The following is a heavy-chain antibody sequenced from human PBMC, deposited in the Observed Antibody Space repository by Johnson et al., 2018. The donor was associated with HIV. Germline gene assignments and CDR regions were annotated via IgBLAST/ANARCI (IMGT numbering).Heavy chain of an antibody. J-gene: IGHJ3*02. CDR3: AREAPGYSSSWYGEDAFDI. CDR1: GFKFDDNY. CDR2: ISSSGGTT. D-gene: IGHD6-13*01. Sequence: QVQLVESGGALVKPGGSLRLSCAASGFKFDDNYMAWIRQSPGKGLEWVSYISSSGGTTHNADSVKGRFAISRNNAKNSLYLQMNSLRAEDTAVYYCAREAPGYSSSWYGEDAFDIWGQGTMVTVSS. V-gene: IGHV3-11*04.